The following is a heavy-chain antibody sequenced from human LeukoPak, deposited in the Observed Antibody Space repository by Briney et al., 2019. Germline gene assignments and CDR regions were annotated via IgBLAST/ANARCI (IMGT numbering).Heavy chain of an antibody. J-gene: IGHJ4*02. CDR2: ISWNSGSI. CDR3: AKDRYAASSGCGDY. V-gene: IGHV3-9*01. D-gene: IGHD6-19*01. CDR1: GFTFDDYA. Sequence: QPGRSLRLSCAASGFTFDDYAMHWVRQAPGKGLEWVSGISWNSGSIGYADSVKGRFTISRDNAKNSLCLQMNSLRAEDTALYYCAKDRYAASSGCGDYWGQGTLVTVSS.